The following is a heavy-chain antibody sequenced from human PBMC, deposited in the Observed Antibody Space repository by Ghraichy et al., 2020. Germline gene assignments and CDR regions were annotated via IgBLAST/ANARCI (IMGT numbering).Heavy chain of an antibody. CDR1: GFTFSSYA. Sequence: GESLNISCAASGFTFSSYAMSWVRQAPGKGLEWVSAISGSGGSTYYADSVKGRFTISRDNSKNTLYLQMNSLRAEDTAVYYCAKDQQLVGEHFDYWGQGTLVTVSS. CDR2: ISGSGGST. V-gene: IGHV3-23*01. D-gene: IGHD6-13*01. CDR3: AKDQQLVGEHFDY. J-gene: IGHJ4*02.